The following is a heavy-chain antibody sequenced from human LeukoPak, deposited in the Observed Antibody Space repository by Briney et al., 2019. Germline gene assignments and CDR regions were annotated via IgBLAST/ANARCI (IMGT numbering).Heavy chain of an antibody. J-gene: IGHJ4*02. CDR3: ARWGDNKILDY. Sequence: PGGSLRLSCAASGFTFSSYEMNWVRQAPGKGLEWVSNIRSGGSTIYYADSVKGRCTISRDNAENSLFLHMHSLRAEDTAVYYCARWGDNKILDYWGQGTLVTVSS. D-gene: IGHD3-16*01. V-gene: IGHV3-48*03. CDR1: GFTFSSYE. CDR2: IRSGGSTI.